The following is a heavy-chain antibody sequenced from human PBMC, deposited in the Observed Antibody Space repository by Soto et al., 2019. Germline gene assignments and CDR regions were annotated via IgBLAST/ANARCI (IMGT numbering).Heavy chain of an antibody. CDR1: GGSISSSSYY. CDR2: IYYSGST. D-gene: IGHD1-26*01. Sequence: PSETLSLTCAASGGSISSSSYYWGWIRQPPGKGLEWIGSIYYSGSTYYNPSLKSRVTISVDTSKNQFSLKLSSVTAADTAVYYCARLGGSSRNYYYYGMDVWGQGTTVTVSS. V-gene: IGHV4-39*01. CDR3: ARLGGSSRNYYYYGMDV. J-gene: IGHJ6*02.